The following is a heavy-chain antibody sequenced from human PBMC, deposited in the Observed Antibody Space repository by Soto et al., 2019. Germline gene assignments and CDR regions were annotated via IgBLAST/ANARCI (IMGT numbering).Heavy chain of an antibody. CDR3: ARRYCSDPYCSYFDC. Sequence: SETLSLTCAVYGGSVSGYFWSWIRQPPGKGLEWIGEINHSGTTSYSPSLDSRVTTSVDTSKNQFSLRLSSVTAADTAIYYCARRYCSDPYCSYFDCWGRRTLVTVSS. D-gene: IGHD2-15*01. V-gene: IGHV4-34*01. J-gene: IGHJ4*02. CDR2: INHSGTT. CDR1: GGSVSGYF.